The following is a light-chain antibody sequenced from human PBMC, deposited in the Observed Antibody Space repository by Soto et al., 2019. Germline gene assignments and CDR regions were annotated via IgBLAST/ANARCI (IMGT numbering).Light chain of an antibody. CDR1: TGAVTSGHY. Sequence: QAVVTQEPSLTVSPGGTVTLTCGSSTGAVTSGHYPYWFQQKPGQAPRTLIYDTSNKHSWTPAGFSGSLLGGKAALTLSGAQPEDEAEYYCLLSYSGARVVFGGGTKLTVL. V-gene: IGLV7-46*01. CDR3: LLSYSGARVV. J-gene: IGLJ2*01. CDR2: DTS.